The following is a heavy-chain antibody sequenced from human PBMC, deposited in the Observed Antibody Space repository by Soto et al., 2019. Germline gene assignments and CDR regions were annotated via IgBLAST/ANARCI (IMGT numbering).Heavy chain of an antibody. J-gene: IGHJ4*02. V-gene: IGHV4-30-4*01. CDR3: ASRLFITMALGY. CDR2: IYYSGST. CDR1: GGSISSGDSY. Sequence: SETLSLTCTVSGGSISSGDSYWSWIRQPPGKGLEWIGYIYYSGSTYYNPSLKSRVTISVDTSKNQFSLKLSSVTAADTAVYYCASRLFITMALGYWGQGTLVTVS. D-gene: IGHD3-10*01.